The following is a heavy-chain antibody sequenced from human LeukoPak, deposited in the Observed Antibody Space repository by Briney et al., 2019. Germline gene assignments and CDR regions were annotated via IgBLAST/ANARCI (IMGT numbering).Heavy chain of an antibody. CDR1: GDSVGSNY. Sequence: PSETLSLTCTVSGDSVGSNYWSWIRQPPGKGLEWIGYIYYTGRTNYNPSLKSRVTISVDTSQNQFSLKLSSVTAADTAVYYCARRDSGSYSYWGQGTLVTVSS. CDR2: IYYTGRT. D-gene: IGHD1-26*01. V-gene: IGHV4-59*08. J-gene: IGHJ4*02. CDR3: ARRDSGSYSY.